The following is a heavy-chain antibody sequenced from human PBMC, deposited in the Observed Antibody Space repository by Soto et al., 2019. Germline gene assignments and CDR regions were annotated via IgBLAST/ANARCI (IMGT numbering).Heavy chain of an antibody. CDR2: IKQDGSEK. CDR1: GFTFSNYW. J-gene: IGHJ4*02. D-gene: IGHD4-4*01. V-gene: IGHV3-7*01. CDR3: ARDRGHDYRNRRIAY. Sequence: GGSLRLSCTASGFTFSNYWMSWVRQAPGKGLEWVANIKQDGSEKYYVDSVKGRFTISRDNAKDSLYLQMNSLRAEDTAVYYCARDRGHDYRNRRIAYWGQGTLVTVSS.